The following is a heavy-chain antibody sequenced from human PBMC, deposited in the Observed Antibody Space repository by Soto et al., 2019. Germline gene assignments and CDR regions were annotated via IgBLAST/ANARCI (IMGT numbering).Heavy chain of an antibody. Sequence: GGSLRLSCAASGFTFSSYWMHWVRQAPGKGLVWVSRINSDGSSTSYADSVKGRFTISRDNAKNTLYLQMNSLRAEDTAVYYCARDFNEPGLLRPYYFDYWGQGTLVTVSS. J-gene: IGHJ4*02. V-gene: IGHV3-74*01. D-gene: IGHD2-15*01. CDR2: INSDGSST. CDR1: GFTFSSYW. CDR3: ARDFNEPGLLRPYYFDY.